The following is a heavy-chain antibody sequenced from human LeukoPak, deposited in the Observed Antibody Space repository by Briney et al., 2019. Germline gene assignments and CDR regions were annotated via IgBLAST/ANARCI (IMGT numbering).Heavy chain of an antibody. CDR2: INPSDFDT. J-gene: IGHJ4*02. Sequence: GESLKISCQISGYSLTSYWIGWARQMPGKGLEWMGIINPSDFDTLYSPSFQGHVTISLDRSISTAYPHWTSLEASDTATYYCATTGYSSHWEYFWGQGTLVTVSS. CDR1: GYSLTSYW. CDR3: ATTGYSSHWEYF. D-gene: IGHD5-12*01. V-gene: IGHV5-51*01.